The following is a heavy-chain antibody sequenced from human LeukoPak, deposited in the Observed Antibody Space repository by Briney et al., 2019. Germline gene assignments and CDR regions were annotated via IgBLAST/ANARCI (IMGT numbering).Heavy chain of an antibody. CDR1: GFTFDDYA. D-gene: IGHD1-26*01. CDR2: ISWNSGSI. V-gene: IGHV3-9*01. CDR3: AKDRGSGSYFEASNWFDP. Sequence: GGSLRLSCAASGFTFDDYAMHWVRQAPGKGLEWVSGISWNSGSIGYADSVKGRFTISRDNAKNSLYLQMNSLRGEDTAVYYCAKDRGSGSYFEASNWFDPWGQGTLVTVSS. J-gene: IGHJ5*02.